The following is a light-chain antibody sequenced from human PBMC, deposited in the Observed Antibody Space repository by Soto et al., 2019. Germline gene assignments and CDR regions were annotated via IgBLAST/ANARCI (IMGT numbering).Light chain of an antibody. CDR3: QAWDSSTLV. V-gene: IGLV3-1*01. Sequence: SYELTQPPSVYVSPGQTASITCSGDKLGDKYGCWYQQKPRQSPVLVIYQDSKRPSGIPERFSGSNSGNTATLTISGTQALDEADYYCQAWDSSTLVFGGGTKLAV. J-gene: IGLJ2*01. CDR1: KLGDKY. CDR2: QDS.